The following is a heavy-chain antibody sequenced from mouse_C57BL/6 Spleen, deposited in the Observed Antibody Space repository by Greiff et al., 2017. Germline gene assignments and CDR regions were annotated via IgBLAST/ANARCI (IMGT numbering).Heavy chain of an antibody. J-gene: IGHJ4*01. CDR2: IDPETGGT. CDR3: TRESDYYYAMDY. Sequence: SGAELVRPGASVTLSCKASGYTFTDYEMHWVKQTPVHGLEWIGAIDPETGGTAYNQKFKGKAILTADKSSSTAYMELRSLTSEDSAVYYCTRESDYYYAMDYWGQGTSVTVSS. V-gene: IGHV1-15*01. D-gene: IGHD2-4*01. CDR1: GYTFTDYE.